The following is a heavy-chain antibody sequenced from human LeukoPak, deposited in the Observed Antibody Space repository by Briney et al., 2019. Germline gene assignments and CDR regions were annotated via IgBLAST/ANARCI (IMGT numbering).Heavy chain of an antibody. D-gene: IGHD2-2*01. CDR1: GFTFDDFG. CDR3: AKEIVVVPAAMYDY. J-gene: IGHJ4*02. CDR2: ISGSGGST. V-gene: IGHV3-23*01. Sequence: PGGSLRLSCAASGFTFDDFGLSWVRQVPGKGLEWVSAISGSGGSTYYADSVKGRFTISRDNSKNTLYLQMNSLRAEDTAVYYCAKEIVVVPAAMYDYWGQGTLVTVSS.